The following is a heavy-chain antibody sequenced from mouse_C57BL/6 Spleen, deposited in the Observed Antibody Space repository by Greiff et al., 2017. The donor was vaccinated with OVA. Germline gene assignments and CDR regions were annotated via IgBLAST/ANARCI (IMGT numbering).Heavy chain of an antibody. CDR3: ARAPIYYDYRYYAMDY. V-gene: IGHV1-42*01. CDR2: INPSTGGT. CDR1: GYSFTGYY. J-gene: IGHJ4*01. D-gene: IGHD2-4*01. Sequence: EVQLQQSGPELVKPGASVKISCKASGYSFTGYYMNWVKQSPEKSLEWIGEINPSTGGTTYNQKFKAKATLTVDKSSSTAYMQLKSLTSEDSAVYYCARAPIYYDYRYYAMDYWGQGTSVTVSS.